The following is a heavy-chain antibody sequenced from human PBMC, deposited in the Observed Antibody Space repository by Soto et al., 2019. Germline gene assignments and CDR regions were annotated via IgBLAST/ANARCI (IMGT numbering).Heavy chain of an antibody. CDR1: GFTFSSYS. J-gene: IGHJ4*02. D-gene: IGHD3-10*01. CDR3: AREHQYMYYYGSGGYYQL. V-gene: IGHV3-21*01. CDR2: ISSSSSYI. Sequence: GESLKISCAASGFTFSSYSMNWVRQAPGKGLEWVSSISSSSSYIYYADSVKGRFTISRDNAKNSLYLQMNSLRAEDTAVYYFAREHQYMYYYGSGGYYQLWSRGTLVTGSS.